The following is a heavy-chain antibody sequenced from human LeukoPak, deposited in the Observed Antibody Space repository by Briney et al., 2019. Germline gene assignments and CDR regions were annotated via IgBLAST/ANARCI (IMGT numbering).Heavy chain of an antibody. CDR1: GYTFTGYY. D-gene: IGHD6-19*01. Sequence: ASVKVSCKASGYTFTGYYMHWVRQAPGQGLEWMGWINPNSGGTNYAQKFQGRVTMTRDTSISTAYMELGRLRSDDTAVYYCAREWGGIIAVAPDYWGQGTLVTVSS. V-gene: IGHV1-2*02. CDR3: AREWGGIIAVAPDY. CDR2: INPNSGGT. J-gene: IGHJ4*02.